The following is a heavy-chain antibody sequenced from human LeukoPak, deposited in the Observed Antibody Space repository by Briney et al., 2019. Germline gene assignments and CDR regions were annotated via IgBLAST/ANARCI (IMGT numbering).Heavy chain of an antibody. J-gene: IGHJ4*02. CDR3: ARDGTYGDYVPGSPLDY. CDR1: GFTFSSYA. Sequence: PGGSLRLSCAASGFTFSSYAMSWVRQAPGKGLEWVSAISGSGGSTYYADSVKGRFTISRDNSKNTLYLQMNSLRAEDTAVYYCARDGTYGDYVPGSPLDYWGQGTLVTVSS. V-gene: IGHV3-23*01. D-gene: IGHD4-17*01. CDR2: ISGSGGST.